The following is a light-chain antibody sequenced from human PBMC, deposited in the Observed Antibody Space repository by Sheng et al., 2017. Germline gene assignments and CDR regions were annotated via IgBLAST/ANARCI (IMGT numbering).Light chain of an antibody. V-gene: IGLV2-14*03. Sequence: QSALTQPASVSGSPGQSITISCTGTSSDVGGYNHVSWYQHHPGDTPNSLFLYVHDRPVQGFRSRFSGSKSGNTASLTISGLQTEDEADYYCSSFTVINTLIFGGGTRLTVL. CDR1: SSDVGGYNH. CDR2: YVH. CDR3: SSFTVINTLI. J-gene: IGLJ2*01.